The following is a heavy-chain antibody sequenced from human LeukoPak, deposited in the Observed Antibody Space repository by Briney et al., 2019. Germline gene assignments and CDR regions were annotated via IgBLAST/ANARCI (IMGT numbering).Heavy chain of an antibody. CDR2: IYHSGST. Sequence: SETLSLTCAVSGYSISSGYYWGWIRPPPGKGLEWIGSIYHSGSTYYNPPLKSRVTMSVDTSTNQFSLRLTSLTAADTAVYYCAREALSSAEIRRGFDPWGQGTLVTVSS. J-gene: IGHJ5*02. CDR1: GYSISSGYY. D-gene: IGHD2-2*01. CDR3: AREALSSAEIRRGFDP. V-gene: IGHV4-38-2*02.